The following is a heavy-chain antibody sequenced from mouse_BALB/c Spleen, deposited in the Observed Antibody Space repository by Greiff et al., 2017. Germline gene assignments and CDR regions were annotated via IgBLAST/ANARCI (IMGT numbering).Heavy chain of an antibody. D-gene: IGHD2-14*01. CDR2: IYPGNVNT. CDR3: ARVYRYDAMDY. J-gene: IGHJ4*01. CDR1: GYTFTSYY. V-gene: IGHV1S56*01. Sequence: VQLVESGPELVKPGASVRISCKASGYTFTSYYIHWVKQRPGQGLEWIGWIYPGNVNTKYNEKFKGKATLTADKSSSTAYMQLSSLTSEDSAVYFCARVYRYDAMDYWGQGTSVTVSS.